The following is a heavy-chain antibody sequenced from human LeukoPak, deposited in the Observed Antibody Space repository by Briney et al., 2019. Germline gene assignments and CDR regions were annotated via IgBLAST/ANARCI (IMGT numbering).Heavy chain of an antibody. J-gene: IGHJ4*02. Sequence: ASVKVSCKASGYTLTGYYMHWVRQAPGQGLEWMGWINPNSGGTNYAQKFQGRVTMTRDTSISTAYMELSRLRSDDTAVYYCARGQRYHGSGSYYNAPGDYWGQGTLVTVPS. CDR1: GYTLTGYY. CDR3: ARGQRYHGSGSYYNAPGDY. D-gene: IGHD3-10*01. CDR2: INPNSGGT. V-gene: IGHV1-2*02.